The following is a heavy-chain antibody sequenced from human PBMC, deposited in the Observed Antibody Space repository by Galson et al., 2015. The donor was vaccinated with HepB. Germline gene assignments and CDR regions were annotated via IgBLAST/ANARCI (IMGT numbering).Heavy chain of an antibody. V-gene: IGHV3-33*08. CDR2: IWYDGSNK. Sequence: SLRLSCAASGFTFSSYGMHWVRQAPGKGLEWVAVIWYDGSNKYYADSVKGRFTISRDNSKNTLYLQMNSLRAEDTAVYYCARGYGYGDKRPFDYWGQGTLVTVSS. CDR1: GFTFSSYG. CDR3: ARGYGYGDKRPFDY. J-gene: IGHJ4*02. D-gene: IGHD4-17*01.